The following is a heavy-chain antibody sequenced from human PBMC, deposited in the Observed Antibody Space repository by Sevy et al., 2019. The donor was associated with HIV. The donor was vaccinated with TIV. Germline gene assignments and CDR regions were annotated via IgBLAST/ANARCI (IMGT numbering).Heavy chain of an antibody. D-gene: IGHD6-19*01. CDR1: GFTFSSYA. Sequence: GGSPRLSCAASGFTFSSYAMHWVRQAPGKGLEWVAVISYDGSNKYYADSVKGRFTISRDNSKNTLYLQMNSLRAEDTAVYYCARDGSSGWYQGYFDYWGQGTLVTVSS. CDR2: ISYDGSNK. V-gene: IGHV3-30-3*01. J-gene: IGHJ4*02. CDR3: ARDGSSGWYQGYFDY.